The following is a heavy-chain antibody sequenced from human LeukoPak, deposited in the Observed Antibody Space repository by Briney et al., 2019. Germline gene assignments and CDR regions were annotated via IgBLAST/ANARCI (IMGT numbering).Heavy chain of an antibody. J-gene: IGHJ5*02. D-gene: IGHD1-26*01. CDR2: INVGDGNT. CDR1: GYTFTPYA. CDR3: ARGGTTWYRGYWFDP. Sequence: ASVKVSCKASGYTFTPYAIHWVRQAPGQRLEWMGWINVGDGNTKYSQKLQGRALITRDTSASTAYMELNSLSSEGTAVCYCARGGTTWYRGYWFDPWGQGTLVTVSS. V-gene: IGHV1-3*01.